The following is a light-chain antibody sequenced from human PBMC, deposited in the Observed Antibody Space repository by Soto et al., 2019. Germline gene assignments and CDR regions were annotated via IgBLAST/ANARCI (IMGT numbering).Light chain of an antibody. CDR2: EDN. CDR3: QSYNSSNQV. Sequence: NFMLTQPHSVSESPRKTVTISYTGSSGSIATNSVQWCQQRPGRVPTTVIYEDNQRPSGVPDRLSGSIDNSSNSASLTISGLKTEDEADYYCQSYNSSNQVFGGGTKLTVL. V-gene: IGLV6-57*02. CDR1: SGSIATNS. J-gene: IGLJ3*02.